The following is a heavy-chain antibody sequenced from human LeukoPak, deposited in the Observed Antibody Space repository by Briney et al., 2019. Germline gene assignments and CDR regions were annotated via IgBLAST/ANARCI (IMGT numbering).Heavy chain of an antibody. CDR2: ISSSGSTI. D-gene: IGHD3-22*01. J-gene: IGHJ5*02. V-gene: IGHV3-11*01. CDR3: AREGYHDSSGPSWFDP. CDR1: GFTFSDYY. Sequence: GGSLRLSCAASGFTFSDYYMSWIRQAPGKGLEWVSYISSSGSTIYYADSVKGRFTISRDNAKNSLYLQMNSLRAEDTAVYYCAREGYHDSSGPSWFDPWGQGTLVTVSS.